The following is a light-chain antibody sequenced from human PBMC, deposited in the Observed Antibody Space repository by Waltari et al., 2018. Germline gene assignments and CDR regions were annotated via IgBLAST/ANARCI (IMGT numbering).Light chain of an antibody. CDR2: DAS. CDR1: QYISSNY. J-gene: IGKJ4*01. V-gene: IGKV3-20*01. Sequence: EVVLMQSPGTLSLSPGETATLSCRASQYISSNYLAWYQQRPGQAPRLLIYDASNRATGIADRFSGSGSGKDFTLTISRLEPEDFAVFYCQQYGNSPVTFGGGTKVEIK. CDR3: QQYGNSPVT.